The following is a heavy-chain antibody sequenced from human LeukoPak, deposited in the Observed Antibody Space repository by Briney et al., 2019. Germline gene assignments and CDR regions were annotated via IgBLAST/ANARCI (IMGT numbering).Heavy chain of an antibody. CDR3: ARDCSIVVVPAAIRSLWFDP. D-gene: IGHD2-2*01. CDR1: GGSFSGYY. V-gene: IGHV4-34*01. Sequence: SETLSLTCAVYGGSFSGYYWSWIRQPPGKGLEWIGEINHSGSTNYNPSLKSRVTISVDTSKNQFSLKLSSVTAADTAVYYCARDCSIVVVPAAIRSLWFDPWGQGTLVTVSS. CDR2: INHSGST. J-gene: IGHJ5*02.